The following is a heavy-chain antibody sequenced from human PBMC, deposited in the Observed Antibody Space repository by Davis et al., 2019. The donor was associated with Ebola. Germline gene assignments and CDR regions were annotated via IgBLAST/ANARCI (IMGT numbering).Heavy chain of an antibody. Sequence: GSLRLSCAASGFTFSSYSMNWVRQPPGKGLEWIGEINHSGSTNYNPSLKSRVTISVDTSKNQFSLKLSSVTAADTAVYYCARELLWFREPIWGQGTLVTVSS. J-gene: IGHJ4*02. CDR2: INHSGST. CDR1: GFTFSSYS. CDR3: ARELLWFREPI. V-gene: IGHV4-34*01. D-gene: IGHD3-10*01.